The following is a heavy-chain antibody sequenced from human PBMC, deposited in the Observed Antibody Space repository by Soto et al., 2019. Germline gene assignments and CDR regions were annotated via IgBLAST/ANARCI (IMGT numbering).Heavy chain of an antibody. J-gene: IGHJ2*01. Sequence: EEQLVESGGGLVQPGRSLRLSCAASGFTFDDYAMHWVRQVPGKGLEWVSGISLNSRSKGYADSVKGRFTISRDNAKNSLYLQMNSVRAEDTALYYCTKDSHWYFDLWGRGTLVTVSS. CDR2: ISLNSRSK. V-gene: IGHV3-9*01. CDR3: TKDSHWYFDL. CDR1: GFTFDDYA.